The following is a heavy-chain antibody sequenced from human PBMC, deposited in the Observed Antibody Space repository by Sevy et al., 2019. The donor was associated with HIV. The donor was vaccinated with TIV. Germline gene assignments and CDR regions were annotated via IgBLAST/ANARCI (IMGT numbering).Heavy chain of an antibody. CDR3: ARRLVITGTTAGGYFDY. D-gene: IGHD1-20*01. CDR2: IYYSGST. V-gene: IGHV4-39*01. CDR1: GGSISSSSYY. Sequence: SETLSLTCTVSGGSISSSSYYWGWIRQPPGKGLEWIGSIYYSGSTYYNPSLKSRVTISVATSKNQFSLKLSSVTAADTAVYYCARRLVITGTTAGGYFDYWGQGTLVTVSS. J-gene: IGHJ4*02.